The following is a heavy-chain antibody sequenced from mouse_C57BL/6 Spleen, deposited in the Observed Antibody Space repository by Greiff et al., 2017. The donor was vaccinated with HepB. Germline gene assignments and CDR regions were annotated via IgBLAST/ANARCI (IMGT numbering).Heavy chain of an antibody. Sequence: VQLQQSGAELVKPGASVKISCKASGYAFSSYWMNWVKQRPGKGLEWIGQIYPGDGDTNYNGKFKGKATLTADKSSSTAYMQLSSLTSEDSAVYFGARSGYGRRYFDYWGQGTTLTVSS. CDR3: ARSGYGRRYFDY. D-gene: IGHD1-1*01. J-gene: IGHJ2*01. CDR2: IYPGDGDT. V-gene: IGHV1-80*01. CDR1: GYAFSSYW.